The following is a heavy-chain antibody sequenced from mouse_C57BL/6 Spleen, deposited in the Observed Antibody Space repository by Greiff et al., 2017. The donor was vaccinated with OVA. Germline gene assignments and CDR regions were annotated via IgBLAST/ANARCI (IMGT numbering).Heavy chain of an antibody. D-gene: IGHD1-1*01. J-gene: IGHJ4*01. CDR1: GYTFTSYD. V-gene: IGHV1-85*01. Sequence: QVQLQQSGPELVKPGASVKLSCKASGYTFTSYDINWVKQRPGQGLEWIGWIYPRDGSTKYNEKFKGKATLTVDTSSSTAYMELHSLTSEDSAVYFCARCAPFITTVVGDAMDYWGQGTSVTVSS. CDR3: ARCAPFITTVVGDAMDY. CDR2: IYPRDGST.